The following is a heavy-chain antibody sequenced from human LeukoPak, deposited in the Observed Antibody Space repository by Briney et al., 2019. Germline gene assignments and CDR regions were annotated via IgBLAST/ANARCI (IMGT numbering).Heavy chain of an antibody. CDR3: ARSSGAARGSLHFDY. Sequence: ASVRVSCKASGYTFTSYAMHWVRQAPGQRLEWMGWINAGNGNTKYSQKFQGRVTITRDTSASTAYMELSSLRSEDTAVYYCARSSGAARGSLHFDYWGQGTLVTVSS. CDR2: INAGNGNT. J-gene: IGHJ4*02. D-gene: IGHD1-26*01. V-gene: IGHV1-3*01. CDR1: GYTFTSYA.